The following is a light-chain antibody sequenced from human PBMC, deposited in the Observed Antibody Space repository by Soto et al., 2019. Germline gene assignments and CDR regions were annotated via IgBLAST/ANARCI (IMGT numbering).Light chain of an antibody. CDR3: QQYHNWPPFT. J-gene: IGKJ2*01. V-gene: IGKV3-15*01. CDR2: GAS. Sequence: EIVMTQSPATLSVSPGERATLSCRASQSVSTNLAWYQQKPGQAPRLLMYGASTRATGIPARFRGSGSGTEFTLTISSLQSEDFAVYYCQQYHNWPPFTFGQGTQLEIK. CDR1: QSVSTN.